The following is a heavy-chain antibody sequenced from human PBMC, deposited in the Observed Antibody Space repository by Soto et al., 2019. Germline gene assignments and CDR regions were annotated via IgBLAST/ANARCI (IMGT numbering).Heavy chain of an antibody. Sequence: GGSLRLSCAASGFTFSSYGMHWVRQAPGKGLEWVAVIWYDGSYKYYADSVKGRFTISRDNSKNTLYLQMNSLRAEDTAMYYCARWERAVADLYESPGMDVWGPGTTVTVSS. J-gene: IGHJ6*02. CDR1: GFTFSSYG. CDR3: ARWERAVADLYESPGMDV. CDR2: IWYDGSYK. V-gene: IGHV3-33*01. D-gene: IGHD6-19*01.